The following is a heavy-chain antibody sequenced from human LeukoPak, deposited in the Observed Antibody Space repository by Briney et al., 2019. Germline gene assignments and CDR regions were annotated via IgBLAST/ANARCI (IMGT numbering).Heavy chain of an antibody. CDR1: GFTFSSYA. V-gene: IGHV3-23*01. Sequence: GGSLRLSCAASGFTFSSYAMSWVRQAPGKGLEWVSAISGSGGSTYYADSVKGRFTISRDNSKNTLYLQMNSLKTEDTAVYYCIRVSQLYYFDSWGQGTLVTVSS. CDR3: IRVSQLYYFDS. J-gene: IGHJ4*02. D-gene: IGHD1-1*01. CDR2: ISGSGGST.